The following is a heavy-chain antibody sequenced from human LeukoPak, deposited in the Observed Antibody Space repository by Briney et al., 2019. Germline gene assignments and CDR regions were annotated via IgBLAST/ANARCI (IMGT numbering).Heavy chain of an antibody. J-gene: IGHJ6*04. D-gene: IGHD6-19*01. V-gene: IGHV3-30*04. CDR1: GFTFSSYA. CDR3: ARDVRAYSSGYGMDV. Sequence: GRSLRLSCAAPGFTFSSYAMHWVRQAPGKGLEWVAVISYDGSNKYYADSVKGRFTISRDNSKNTLYLQMNSLRAEDTAVCFCARDVRAYSSGYGMDVWGKGTTVTVSS. CDR2: ISYDGSNK.